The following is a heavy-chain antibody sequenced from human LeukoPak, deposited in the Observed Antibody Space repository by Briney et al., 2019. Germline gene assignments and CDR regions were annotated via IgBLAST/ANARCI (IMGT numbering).Heavy chain of an antibody. CDR2: IYYSRST. Sequence: SETLSLTCTVSGGSISSSSYYWGWIRQPPGKGLEWIGSIYYSRSTYYNPSLKSRVTISVDTSKNQFSLKLSSVTAADTAVYYCARDSIRITMVRGVVRAFDYWGQGTLVTVSS. J-gene: IGHJ4*02. CDR1: GGSISSSSYY. D-gene: IGHD3-10*01. V-gene: IGHV4-39*07. CDR3: ARDSIRITMVRGVVRAFDY.